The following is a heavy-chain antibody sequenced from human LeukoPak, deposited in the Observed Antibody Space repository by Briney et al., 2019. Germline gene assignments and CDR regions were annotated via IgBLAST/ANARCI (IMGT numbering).Heavy chain of an antibody. CDR3: AREGYYDSSGAFDI. CDR1: GFTFTSYG. Sequence: ASVKVSCKASGFTFTSYGISWVRQAPGQGLEWMGWISAYNGNTNYAQKLQGRVTMTTDTSTSTAYMELRSLRSDDTAVYYCAREGYYDSSGAFDIWGQGTMVTVSS. J-gene: IGHJ3*02. V-gene: IGHV1-18*01. D-gene: IGHD3-22*01. CDR2: ISAYNGNT.